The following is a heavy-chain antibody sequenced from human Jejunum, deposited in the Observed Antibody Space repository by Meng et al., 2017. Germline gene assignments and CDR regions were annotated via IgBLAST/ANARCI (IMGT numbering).Heavy chain of an antibody. CDR1: GDSFTDYY. CDR3: ARRIRGGSYLG. Sequence: QLQLLQWGAGLLKPSETRSLTCTVYGDSFTDYYWTWIRQPPGKGLEWIGEIHHSGSTNYNPSLESRVTMSGDTSRKQFSLRLSSVTAADTAVYYCARRIRGGSYLGWCQGTLVTVSS. J-gene: IGHJ4*02. V-gene: IGHV4-34*01. CDR2: IHHSGST. D-gene: IGHD1-26*01.